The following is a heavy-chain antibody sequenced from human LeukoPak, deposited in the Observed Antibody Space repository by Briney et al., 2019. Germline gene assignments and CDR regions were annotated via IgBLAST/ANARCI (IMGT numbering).Heavy chain of an antibody. D-gene: IGHD3-10*01. CDR2: IYYSGST. V-gene: IGHV4-39*01. Sequence: SETLSLTCTVSGGSISSSSYYWGWIRQPPGKGLEWIGSIYYSGSTYYNPSLKSRVTISVDTSKNQFSLKLSSVTAADTAVYYCARSPKSITMVRGVTWENCWGQGTLVTVSS. CDR1: GGSISSSSYY. J-gene: IGHJ4*02. CDR3: ARSPKSITMVRGVTWENC.